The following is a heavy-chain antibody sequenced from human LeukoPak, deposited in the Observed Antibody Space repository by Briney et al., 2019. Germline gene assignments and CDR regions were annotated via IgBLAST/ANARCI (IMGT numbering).Heavy chain of an antibody. Sequence: GGSLRLSCAASGFTFTSYAMTWVRQAPGKGLEWVSGISRSGDSTDYAGSVKGRFTISRDNPKNMVYLQMNSLRVEDTAVYFCATRSYSAGRDFWGQGTLVTVSP. CDR3: ATRSYSAGRDF. V-gene: IGHV3-23*01. D-gene: IGHD6-13*01. J-gene: IGHJ4*02. CDR1: GFTFTSYA. CDR2: ISRSGDST.